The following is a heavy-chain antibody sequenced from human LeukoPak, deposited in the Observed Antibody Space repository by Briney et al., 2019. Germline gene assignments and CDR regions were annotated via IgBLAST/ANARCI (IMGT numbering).Heavy chain of an antibody. V-gene: IGHV1-69*01. Sequence: SVKVSCKASGGTFSSYAISWVRQAPGQGLEWMGGIIPIFGTANYAQKFQGRVTITADESTSTAYVELSSLRSEDTAVYYCARVSYYDSSGYYSIFDYWGQGTLVTVSS. CDR3: ARVSYYDSSGYYSIFDY. J-gene: IGHJ4*02. D-gene: IGHD3-22*01. CDR2: IIPIFGTA. CDR1: GGTFSSYA.